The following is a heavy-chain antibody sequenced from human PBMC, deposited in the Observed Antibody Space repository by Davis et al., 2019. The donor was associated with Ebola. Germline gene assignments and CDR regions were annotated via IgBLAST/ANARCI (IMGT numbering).Heavy chain of an antibody. V-gene: IGHV5-51*01. CDR3: ARRGYYDSSGYYFHFDY. Sequence: GGSLRLSCKGSGYSFTSYWIGWVRQMPGKGLEWMGIIYPGDSDTRYSPSFQGQVTISADKSISTAYLQWSSLKASDTAMYYCARRGYYDSSGYYFHFDYWGQGTLVTVSS. D-gene: IGHD3-22*01. CDR1: GYSFTSYW. J-gene: IGHJ4*02. CDR2: IYPGDSDT.